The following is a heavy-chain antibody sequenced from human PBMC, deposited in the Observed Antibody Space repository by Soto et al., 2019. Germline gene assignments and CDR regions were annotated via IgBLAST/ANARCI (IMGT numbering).Heavy chain of an antibody. CDR2: IYYSGST. D-gene: IGHD3-22*01. J-gene: IGHJ3*02. CDR3: ARDGGDYDSSGYDLRLAFDI. V-gene: IGHV4-30-4*01. Sequence: SETLSLTCTVSGGSISSGDYSWSWIRQPPGKGLEWIGYIYYSGSTYYNPSLKSRVTISVDTSKNQFSLKLSSVTAADTAVYYCARDGGDYDSSGYDLRLAFDIWGQGTMVTVSS. CDR1: GGSISSGDYS.